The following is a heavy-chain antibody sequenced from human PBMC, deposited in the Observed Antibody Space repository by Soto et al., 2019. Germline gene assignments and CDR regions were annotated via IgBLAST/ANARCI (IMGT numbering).Heavy chain of an antibody. CDR1: AGSISSYY. CDR2: IYYSGST. J-gene: IGHJ4*02. V-gene: IGHV4-59*08. D-gene: IGHD4-17*01. CDR3: ARRYGDAFDF. Sequence: ESLSLTCTVSAGSISSYYWSWIRQPPGKGLEWIGYIYYSGSTNYNPSLKGRVTISVDTSKNQFSLKLSSVTAADTAVYYCARRYGDAFDFWGQGTLVTVSS.